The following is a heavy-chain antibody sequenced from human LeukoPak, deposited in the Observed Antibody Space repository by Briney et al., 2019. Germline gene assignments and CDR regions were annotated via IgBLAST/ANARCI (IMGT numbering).Heavy chain of an antibody. J-gene: IGHJ4*02. Sequence: PSETLSLTCTVSGGSVSSGSYYWSWIRQPPGKGLEWIGYMYYSGSTNYNPSLKSRVSISVDTSKNQFSLKLSSVTAADTAVYYCARATMVAGYYYFDYWGQGTLVTVSS. V-gene: IGHV4-61*01. D-gene: IGHD1-26*01. CDR2: MYYSGST. CDR1: GGSVSSGSYY. CDR3: ARATMVAGYYYFDY.